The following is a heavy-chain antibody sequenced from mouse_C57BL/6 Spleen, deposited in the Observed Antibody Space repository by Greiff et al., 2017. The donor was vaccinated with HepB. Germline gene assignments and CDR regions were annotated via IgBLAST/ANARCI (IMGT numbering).Heavy chain of an antibody. CDR3: ARPAIANYFDD. CDR2: ISSGSSTI. J-gene: IGHJ2*01. CDR1: GFTFSDYG. Sequence: EVNLVESGGGFVKPGGSLTLSCAASGFTFSDYGMHWVRQAPEKGLEWVAYISSGSSTIYYAATVKSRFTISRDNAKNTLFLQMTSLRSEDTAMYYCARPAIANYFDDWGQGTTRTVSS. V-gene: IGHV5-17*01. D-gene: IGHD2-12*01.